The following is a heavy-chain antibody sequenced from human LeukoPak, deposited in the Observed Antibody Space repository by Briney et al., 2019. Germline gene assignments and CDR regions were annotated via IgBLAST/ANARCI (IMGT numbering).Heavy chain of an antibody. CDR2: MSGDGGTI. CDR1: GFTFDDYA. Sequence: PGGSLRLSCAASGFTFDDYAMHWVRQAPGKGLEWVSLMSGDGGTIYYADSVKGRFTIARDNSKNSLYLQMNSLRTEDTAFYYCAKDRGSGSSFRYYYYGMDVCGQGTTVTVSS. J-gene: IGHJ6*02. V-gene: IGHV3-43*02. CDR3: AKDRGSGSSFRYYYYGMDV. D-gene: IGHD3-10*01.